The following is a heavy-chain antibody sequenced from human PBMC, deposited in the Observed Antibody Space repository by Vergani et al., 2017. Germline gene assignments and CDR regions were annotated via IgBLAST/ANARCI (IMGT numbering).Heavy chain of an antibody. CDR1: GGSISSGSYY. Sequence: QVQLQESGPGLVKPSQTLSLTCTVSGGSISSGSYYWSWIRQPAGKGLEWIGRIYTSGSTNYNPSLKSRVTISVDTSKNQFSLKLSSVTAADTAVYYCARHRADIVATANYYYYYMDVWGKGTTVTVSS. V-gene: IGHV4-61*02. D-gene: IGHD5-12*01. CDR3: ARHRADIVATANYYYYYMDV. J-gene: IGHJ6*03. CDR2: IYTSGST.